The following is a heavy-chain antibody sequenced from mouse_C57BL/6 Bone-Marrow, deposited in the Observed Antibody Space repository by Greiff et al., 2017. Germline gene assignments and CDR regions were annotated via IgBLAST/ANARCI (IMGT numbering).Heavy chain of an antibody. D-gene: IGHD2-4*01. V-gene: IGHV1-69*01. CDR2: IDPSDSYT. CDR1: GYTFTSYW. Sequence: QVQLQQPGAELVMPGASVKLSCKASGYTFTSYWMHWVKQRPGQGLEWIGEIDPSDSYTNYNQKFKGKSTLTVDKSSSTAYVQLSSLTSEDSAVYYCARWRLRRGDYFDDWGQGTTLTVSS. J-gene: IGHJ2*01. CDR3: ARWRLRRGDYFDD.